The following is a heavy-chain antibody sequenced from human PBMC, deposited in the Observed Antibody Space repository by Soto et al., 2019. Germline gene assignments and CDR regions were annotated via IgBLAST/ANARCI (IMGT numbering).Heavy chain of an antibody. CDR1: GGAISSYY. V-gene: IGHV4-4*07. J-gene: IGHJ6*02. CDR2: AFSSGST. Sequence: KPSETLSLTCSVPGGAISSYYWSWVRQPAGKGLEWIGRAFSSGSTNYNASLKSRVTMSIDTSKNEVSLTLRSVTAADTAVYYCARVAFSYFRMDVWGPGTTVTVSS. D-gene: IGHD3-3*02. CDR3: ARVAFSYFRMDV.